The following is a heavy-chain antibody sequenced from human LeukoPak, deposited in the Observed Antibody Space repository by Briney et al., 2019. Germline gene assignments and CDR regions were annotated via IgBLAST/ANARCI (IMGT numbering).Heavy chain of an antibody. CDR2: ISVYNGNT. CDR3: ARSFRGQWLVRYYFDY. D-gene: IGHD6-19*01. CDR1: GYTFTSYG. J-gene: IGHJ4*02. V-gene: IGHV1-18*04. Sequence: ASVKVSCKASGYTFTSYGISWVRQAPGQGLEWMGWISVYNGNTNYAQKLQGRVTMTTDTSTSTAYMELRSLRSDDTAVYYCARSFRGQWLVRYYFDYWGQGTLVTVSS.